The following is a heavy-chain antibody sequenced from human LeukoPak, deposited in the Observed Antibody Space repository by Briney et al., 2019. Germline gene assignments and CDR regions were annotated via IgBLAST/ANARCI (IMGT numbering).Heavy chain of an antibody. CDR3: ARDLAYSRLDY. D-gene: IGHD5-18*01. CDR2: INPDGSEK. V-gene: IGHV3-7*01. J-gene: IGHJ4*02. CDR1: GFSFGSSW. Sequence: GGPLRLSCAASGFSFGSSWMDWVRQAPGKGLEWVASINPDGSEKYSVDSVEGRFTISRDNAKNLLYLQVNSLRVEDTAFYYCARDLAYSRLDYWGQGMLVTVSS.